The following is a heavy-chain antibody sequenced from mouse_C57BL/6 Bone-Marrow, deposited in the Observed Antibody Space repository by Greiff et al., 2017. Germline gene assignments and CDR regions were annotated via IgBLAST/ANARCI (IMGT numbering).Heavy chain of an antibody. J-gene: IGHJ2*01. V-gene: IGHV1-54*01. CDR2: INPGSGGT. CDR1: GYAFTNYL. CDR3: ARRVHGYFDY. Sequence: QVHVKQSGAELVRPGTSVKVSCKASGYAFTNYLIEWVKQRPGQGLEWIGVINPGSGGTNYNEKFKGKATLTADKSSSTAYMQLSSLASEDSAVYFCARRVHGYFDYWGQGTTLTVSS.